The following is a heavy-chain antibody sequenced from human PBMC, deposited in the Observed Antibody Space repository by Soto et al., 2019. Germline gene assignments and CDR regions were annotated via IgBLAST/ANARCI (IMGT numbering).Heavy chain of an antibody. CDR2: IYHSGST. D-gene: IGHD6-6*01. J-gene: IGHJ5*02. V-gene: IGHV4-4*02. CDR1: GGSTSSSNW. Sequence: SETLSLTCAVSGGSTSSSNWWSWVRQPPGKGLEWIGEIYHSGSTNYNPSLKSRVTISVDKSKNQFSLKLSSVTAADTAVYYCARVLRIAARPGWFDPWGQGTLVTVSS. CDR3: ARVLRIAARPGWFDP.